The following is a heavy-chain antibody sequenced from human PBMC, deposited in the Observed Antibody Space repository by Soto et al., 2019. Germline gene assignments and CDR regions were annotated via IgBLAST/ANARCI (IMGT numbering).Heavy chain of an antibody. CDR3: ARGGYGSGSAYYYGMDV. V-gene: IGHV1-46*01. CDR1: GYTFTSYY. CDR2: INPSGGST. Sequence: QVQLVQSGAEVKKPGASVKVSCKASGYTFTSYYMHWVRQAPGQGLEWMGIINPSGGSTSYAQKFQGRVTMTRDTSTSTVYMEMSSLRSEDTAVYYCARGGYGSGSAYYYGMDVWGQGTTVTVSS. J-gene: IGHJ6*02. D-gene: IGHD3-10*01.